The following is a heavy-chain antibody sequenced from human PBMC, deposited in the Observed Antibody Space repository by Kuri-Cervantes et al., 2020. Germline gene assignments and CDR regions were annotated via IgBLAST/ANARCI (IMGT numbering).Heavy chain of an antibody. CDR2: IKQDGSEK. V-gene: IGHV3-7*02. J-gene: IGHJ3*02. D-gene: IGHD4-23*01. CDR1: GFTFSSYW. Sequence: GESLKISCAASGFTFSSYWMSWVRQAPGKGLEWVTNIKQDGSEKYYVDSVKGRFTISRDNAKNTLYLQMNNLRAEDTAVYFCVRGGISSPNSFDIWGQGTMVTVSS. CDR3: VRGGISSPNSFDI.